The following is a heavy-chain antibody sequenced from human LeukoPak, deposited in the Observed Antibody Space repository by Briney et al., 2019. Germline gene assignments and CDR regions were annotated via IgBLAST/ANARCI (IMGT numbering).Heavy chain of an antibody. Sequence: ALRLSCAASGFSFDDYAMHWVRQAPGKGLEWVSGVSWNSGSIGHADSVKGRFTISRDNAKNSLYLRMNSLRAEDTALYFCARGGGIAATGTWFGPWGQGTLVTVSS. V-gene: IGHV3-9*01. CDR2: VSWNSGSI. CDR1: GFSFDDYA. CDR3: ARGGGIAATGTWFGP. D-gene: IGHD6-13*01. J-gene: IGHJ5*02.